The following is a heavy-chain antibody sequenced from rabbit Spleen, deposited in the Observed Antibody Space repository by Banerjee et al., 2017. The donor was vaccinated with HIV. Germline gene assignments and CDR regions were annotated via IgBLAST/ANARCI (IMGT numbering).Heavy chain of an antibody. CDR1: GVSFSGSSY. J-gene: IGHJ6*01. V-gene: IGHV1S45*01. CDR3: ARDTSSSFSSYGMDL. D-gene: IGHD1-1*01. CDR2: IDANGSGFT. Sequence: QEQLEESGGDLVKPGASLTLTCIASGVSFSGSSYMCWVRQAPGKGLEWIACIDANGSGFTYFASWAKGRFTISKTSSTTVTLQMTSLTAADTATYFCARDTSSSFSSYGMDLWGPGTLVTV.